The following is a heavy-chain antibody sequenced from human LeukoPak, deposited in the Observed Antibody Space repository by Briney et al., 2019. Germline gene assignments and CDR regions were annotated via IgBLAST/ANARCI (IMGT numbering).Heavy chain of an antibody. D-gene: IGHD3-16*01. Sequence: GGSLRLSCAASGFTFDDYAMHWVRHAPGKGLEWVSGISWNSGSKGYADSVKGRFTISRDNAKNSLYLQMNSLRAEDTAVYYCARATIMITFGADYWGQGTLVTVSS. V-gene: IGHV3-9*01. CDR3: ARATIMITFGADY. CDR2: ISWNSGSK. J-gene: IGHJ4*02. CDR1: GFTFDDYA.